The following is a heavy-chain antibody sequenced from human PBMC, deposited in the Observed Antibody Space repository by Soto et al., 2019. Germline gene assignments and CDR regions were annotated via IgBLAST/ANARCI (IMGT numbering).Heavy chain of an antibody. V-gene: IGHV3-23*01. J-gene: IGHJ4*02. CDR3: AKDLRPDGRYDLDY. D-gene: IGHD2-15*01. CDR1: GFTFRTYA. Sequence: GGSLILSCAAYGFTFRTYARNWVRQAPGKGLEWVAVIVGDASSIDYADSVKGRFTISRDNSKNIMYLQMTSLKVEDTATYFCAKDLRPDGRYDLDYWGQGTQVTVSS. CDR2: IVGDASSI.